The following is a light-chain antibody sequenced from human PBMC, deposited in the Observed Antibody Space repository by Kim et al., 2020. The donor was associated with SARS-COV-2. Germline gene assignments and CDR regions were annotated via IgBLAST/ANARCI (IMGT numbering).Light chain of an antibody. CDR2: QAS. CDR1: QSVDHW. Sequence: DIQMTQSPSTLSAFVGNRVTITCRASQSVDHWLAWYQQKPGKAPKLLIYQASKLASGVPSRFSGSGSGTDFTLTITNLQPDDSAIYYCKQYETYWTFGPGTKVDIK. J-gene: IGKJ1*01. V-gene: IGKV1-5*03. CDR3: KQYETYWT.